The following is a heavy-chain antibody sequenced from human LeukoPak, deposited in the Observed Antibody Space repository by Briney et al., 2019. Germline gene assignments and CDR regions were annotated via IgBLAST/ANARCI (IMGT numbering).Heavy chain of an antibody. CDR1: GFTFSSYA. CDR2: ISGSGGAGT. CDR3: ASAMGGSQCTCPDY. D-gene: IGHD3-16*01. Sequence: GGSLRLSCAGSGFTFSSYAMSWVRQAPGKGLEWVSTISGSGGAGTYYADSVKGRFTVSRGNSRNTLYLPMNSLKTEDTAVYFCASAMGGSQCTCPDYWGQGTLVTVS. V-gene: IGHV3-23*01. J-gene: IGHJ4*02.